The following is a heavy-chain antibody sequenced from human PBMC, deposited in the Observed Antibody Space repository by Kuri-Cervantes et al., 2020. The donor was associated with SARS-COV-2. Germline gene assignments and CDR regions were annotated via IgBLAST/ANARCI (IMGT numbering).Heavy chain of an antibody. CDR2: ISSSGSTI. J-gene: IGHJ4*02. V-gene: IGHV3-48*03. D-gene: IGHD3-10*01. Sequence: GESLQISCAASGFTFSSYEMNWVRQAPGKGLEWVSYISSSGSTIYYADSVKGRFTISRDNAKDSLYLQMNSQRAEDTAVYYCARGPDYYGSGSYSPHFDYWGQGTLVTVSS. CDR3: ARGPDYYGSGSYSPHFDY. CDR1: GFTFSSYE.